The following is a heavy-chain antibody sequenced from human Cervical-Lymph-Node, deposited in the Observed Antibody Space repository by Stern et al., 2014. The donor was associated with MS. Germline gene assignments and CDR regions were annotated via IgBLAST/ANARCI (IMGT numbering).Heavy chain of an antibody. D-gene: IGHD3-10*01. V-gene: IGHV1-46*03. J-gene: IGHJ4*02. CDR3: AREGVIRGAITLGY. Sequence: VQLVQSGAEVKKPGASVRISCKASGYTFINYHMHWVRQAPGQGLEWMGIINPIGGDTDYAQNFQGRVAMTRDTATGTVYMELSSLRSEDTAVYFCAREGVIRGAITLGYWGQGTLVTVSS. CDR2: INPIGGDT. CDR1: GYTFINYH.